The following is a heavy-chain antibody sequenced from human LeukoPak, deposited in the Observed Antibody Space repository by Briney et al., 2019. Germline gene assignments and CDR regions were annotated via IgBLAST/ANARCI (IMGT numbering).Heavy chain of an antibody. V-gene: IGHV3-21*01. D-gene: IGHD1-26*01. J-gene: IGHJ4*02. CDR2: ISSSSSYI. CDR1: GFTFSGYS. Sequence: GGSLRLSCAASGFTFSGYSMNWVRQAPGKGLEWVSSISSSSSYIYYADSVKGRFTISRDNAKNSLYLQMNSLRAEDTAVYYCASIQWELLSEVYWGQGTLVTVSS. CDR3: ASIQWELLSEVY.